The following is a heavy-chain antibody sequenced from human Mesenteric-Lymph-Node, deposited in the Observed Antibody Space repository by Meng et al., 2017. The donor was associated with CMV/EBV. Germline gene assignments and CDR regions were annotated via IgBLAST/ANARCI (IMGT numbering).Heavy chain of an antibody. Sequence: GESLKISCAASGFTFSSYSMNWVRQAPGKGLEWVSSISSSSSYIYYADSVKGRFTISRDNAKNSLYLQMNSLRAEDTAVYYCSRAEGYCSSTSCPYYYGMDVWGQGTTVTVSS. CDR2: ISSSSSYI. V-gene: IGHV3-21*01. CDR3: SRAEGYCSSTSCPYYYGMDV. J-gene: IGHJ6*02. D-gene: IGHD2-2*01. CDR1: GFTFSSYS.